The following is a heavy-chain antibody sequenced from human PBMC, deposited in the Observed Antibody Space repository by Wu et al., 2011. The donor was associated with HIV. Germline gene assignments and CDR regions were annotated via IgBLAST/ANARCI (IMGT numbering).Heavy chain of an antibody. D-gene: IGHD5-12*01. V-gene: IGHV1-46*03. Sequence: QVQLVQSGAEVKKPGASVKVSCKASGYTFTSYYMHWVRQAPGQGLEWMGIINPSGGSTSYAQKFQGRVTMTRDTSTSTVYMELSSLRSEDTAVYYCAREGYSGYDYVILERRYFDYVGPGNPGHRL. CDR1: GYTFTSYY. CDR3: AREGYSGYDYVILERRYFDY. CDR2: INPSGGST. J-gene: IGHJ4*02.